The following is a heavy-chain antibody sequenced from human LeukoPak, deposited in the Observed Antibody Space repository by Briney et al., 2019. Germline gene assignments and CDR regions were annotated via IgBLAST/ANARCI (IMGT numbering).Heavy chain of an antibody. Sequence: PVKVSCKASGGTFSSYAISWVRQAPGQGLEWMGGIIPIFGTANYAQKFQGRVTITADESTSTAYMELSSLRSEDTAVYYCARAKNQYYYDSSGYYCGYWGQGTLVTVSS. V-gene: IGHV1-69*13. CDR3: ARAKNQYYYDSSGYYCGY. J-gene: IGHJ4*02. CDR1: GGTFSSYA. D-gene: IGHD3-22*01. CDR2: IIPIFGTA.